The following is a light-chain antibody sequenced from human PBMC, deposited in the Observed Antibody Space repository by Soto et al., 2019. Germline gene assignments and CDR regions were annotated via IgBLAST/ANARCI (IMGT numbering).Light chain of an antibody. J-gene: IGKJ1*01. V-gene: IGKV3-15*01. CDR2: GAS. Sequence: EIVMTQSPATLSVSPGERATLSCRASQSVSSNLAWYQQKPGQAPRLLIYGASTRATGIPARFSGSGSGTEFTLTISSLQSEDFAVYYCQQYNNWPPGTFGQGDQGGYQ. CDR1: QSVSSN. CDR3: QQYNNWPPGT.